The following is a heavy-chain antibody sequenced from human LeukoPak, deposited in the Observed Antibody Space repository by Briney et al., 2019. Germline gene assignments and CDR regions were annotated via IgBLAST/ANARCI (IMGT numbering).Heavy chain of an antibody. CDR2: ISYDGSNK. CDR1: GFTFSSYA. V-gene: IGHV3-30*04. D-gene: IGHD4-17*01. J-gene: IGHJ4*02. CDR3: ARDQRDYGPYYFDY. Sequence: PGRSLRLSCAASGFTFSSYAMHWVRQAPGKGLEWVAVISYDGSNKYYADSVKGRFTISRDNSKNTLYLQMNSLRAEDTAVYYCARDQRDYGPYYFDYWGQGTLVTVPS.